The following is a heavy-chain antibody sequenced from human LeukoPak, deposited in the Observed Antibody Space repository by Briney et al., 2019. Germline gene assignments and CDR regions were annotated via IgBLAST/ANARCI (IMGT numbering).Heavy chain of an antibody. J-gene: IGHJ4*02. CDR1: GGSISSYY. Sequence: SETLSLTCTVSGGSISSYYWGWIRQPPGKGLEWIGYIYYSGSTNYDPSLKSRVTISVDTSKNQFSLELSSVTAADTAVYYCARVKLPTKTYDYWGQGTLVTVSS. CDR2: IYYSGST. V-gene: IGHV4-59*01. CDR3: ARVKLPTKTYDY. D-gene: IGHD1-26*01.